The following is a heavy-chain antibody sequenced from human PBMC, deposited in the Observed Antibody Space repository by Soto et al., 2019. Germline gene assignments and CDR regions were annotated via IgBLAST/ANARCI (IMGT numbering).Heavy chain of an antibody. CDR2: IYYSGST. CDR3: ARGPHYYDILTGYDYYYYYYMDV. D-gene: IGHD3-9*01. Sequence: SETLSLTCTVSGGSISSYYWSWIRQPPGKGLEWIGYIYYSGSTNYNPSLKSRVTISVDTSKNQFSLKLSSVTAADTAVYYCARGPHYYDILTGYDYYYYYYMDVWGKGTTVTVSS. CDR1: GGSISSYY. V-gene: IGHV4-59*01. J-gene: IGHJ6*03.